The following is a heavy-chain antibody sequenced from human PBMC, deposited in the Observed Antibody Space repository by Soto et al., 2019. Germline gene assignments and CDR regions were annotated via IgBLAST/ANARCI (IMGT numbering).Heavy chain of an antibody. Sequence: SETLSLTCTLSGSSLSSVRYYWSWIRQHPGKGLEWIGYIYYSGSTYYNPSLKSRVTISVDTSKNQFSLKLSSVTAADTAVYYCARSRGIVPSVDYWGQGTLVTVSS. J-gene: IGHJ4*02. D-gene: IGHD1-26*01. V-gene: IGHV4-31*03. CDR2: IYYSGST. CDR1: GSSLSSVRYY. CDR3: ARSRGIVPSVDY.